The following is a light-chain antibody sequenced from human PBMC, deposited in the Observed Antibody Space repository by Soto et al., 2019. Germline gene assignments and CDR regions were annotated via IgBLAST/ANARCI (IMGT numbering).Light chain of an antibody. J-gene: IGLJ1*01. Sequence: QSVLTQPPSASGAPGQRVTISCSGSASNIGRDPVNWYQQVPGTAPKLLIYENNHRPSGVPDRFSGSKSGTSASLVISGLQSEDEDEYFCAGWHGSLKGCVFGTGTKAPS. CDR2: ENN. V-gene: IGLV1-44*01. CDR1: ASNIGRDP. CDR3: AGWHGSLKGCV.